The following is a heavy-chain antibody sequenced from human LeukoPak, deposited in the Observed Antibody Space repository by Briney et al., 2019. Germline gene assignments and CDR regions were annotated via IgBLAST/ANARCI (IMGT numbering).Heavy chain of an antibody. D-gene: IGHD3-3*01. Sequence: SETLSLTCAVYGGSFSGYYWSWIRQPPGKGLEWIGEINHSGSTNYNPSLKSRVTISVDTSKNQFSLKLSSVTAADTAVHYCARGAKFGVVTYWGQGTLVTVSS. CDR2: INHSGST. CDR3: ARGAKFGVVTY. CDR1: GGSFSGYY. J-gene: IGHJ4*02. V-gene: IGHV4-34*01.